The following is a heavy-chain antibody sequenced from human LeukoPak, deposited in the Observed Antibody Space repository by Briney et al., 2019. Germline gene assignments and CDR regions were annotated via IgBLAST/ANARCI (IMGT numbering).Heavy chain of an antibody. Sequence: SETLSLTCTVSGGSISSYYWSWIRQPPGKGLEWIGYIYYSGSTNYNPSLKSRVTISVDTSKNQFSLKLSSVTAADTAVYYCARDSVGPPAGYDFWSGYYRGFDPWGQGTLVTVSS. CDR2: IYYSGST. D-gene: IGHD3-3*01. CDR3: ARDSVGPPAGYDFWSGYYRGFDP. J-gene: IGHJ5*02. CDR1: GGSISSYY. V-gene: IGHV4-59*01.